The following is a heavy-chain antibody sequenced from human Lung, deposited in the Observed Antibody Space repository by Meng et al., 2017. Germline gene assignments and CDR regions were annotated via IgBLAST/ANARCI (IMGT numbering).Heavy chain of an antibody. CDR2: INHSGST. CDR3: ARGPTTMAHDFDY. CDR1: SGSFSAYC. Sequence: HCGAAPLKPSVAPSLPCVVASGSFSAYCWSWIRQPPGKGLEWIGEINHSGSTHYNPSLESRATISVDTSQNNLSLKLSSVTAADSAVYYCARGPTTMAHDFDYWGQGTLVTVSS. V-gene: IGHV4-34*01. J-gene: IGHJ4*02. D-gene: IGHD4-11*01.